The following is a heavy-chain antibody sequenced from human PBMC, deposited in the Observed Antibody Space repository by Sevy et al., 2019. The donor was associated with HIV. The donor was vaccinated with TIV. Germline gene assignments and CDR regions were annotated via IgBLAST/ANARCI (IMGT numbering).Heavy chain of an antibody. CDR1: GGSISSSSYY. CDR3: ARPNSMASYTLDV. V-gene: IGHV4-39*01. J-gene: IGHJ6*02. CDR2: IYYTGTT. Sequence: SETLSLTCTVSGGSISSSSYYWAWIRQSPGKGLEWIGSIYYTGTTHSNPSLKGLVTISKDISKNQFFLRLRSVTAADTAMYFCARPNSMASYTLDVWGQGTTVTVSS. D-gene: IGHD3-10*01.